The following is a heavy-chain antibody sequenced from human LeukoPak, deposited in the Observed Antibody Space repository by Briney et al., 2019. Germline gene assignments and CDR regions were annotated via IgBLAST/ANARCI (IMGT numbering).Heavy chain of an antibody. V-gene: IGHV3-15*01. CDR2: IKSKTDGGTT. J-gene: IGHJ4*02. CDR3: ARGSGWIFDY. CDR1: GFTFSNAW. Sequence: GGSLRLSCAASGFTFSNAWMSWVRQAPGKGLEWVGRIKSKTDGGTTDYAAPVKGRFTISRDNAKNSLYLQMNSLRDEDTAVYYCARGSGWIFDYWGQGTLVTVSS. D-gene: IGHD6-19*01.